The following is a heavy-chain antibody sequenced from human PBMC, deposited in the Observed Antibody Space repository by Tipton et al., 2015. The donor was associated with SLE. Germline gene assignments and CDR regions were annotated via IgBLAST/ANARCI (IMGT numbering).Heavy chain of an antibody. V-gene: IGHV4-34*01. CDR1: GGSFSGYY. CDR2: IHHSGST. D-gene: IGHD5-12*01. Sequence: TLSLTCAVYGGSFSGYYWSWIRQPPGKGLEWIGEIHHSGSTNYNPSLKSRVTISVDTSKNQFSLKLSSVTAADTAVYYCAEVATIYYWGQGTLVTVSS. CDR3: AEVATIYY. J-gene: IGHJ4*02.